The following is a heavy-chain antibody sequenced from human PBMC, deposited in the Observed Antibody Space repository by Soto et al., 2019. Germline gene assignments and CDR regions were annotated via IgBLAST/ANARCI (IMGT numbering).Heavy chain of an antibody. CDR1: GGSVSSGFYY. D-gene: IGHD5-18*01. CDR2: IYYSGTT. Sequence: SETLSLTCTVSGGSVSSGFYYWTWIRQSSGKGPEWIGYIYYSGTTSYNPSLKSRVTMSRDTSKNLFSLELNSVTAADTAVYYCAIGRYSYGHFDFWCRGTLVTVSS. V-gene: IGHV4-61*01. J-gene: IGHJ4*02. CDR3: AIGRYSYGHFDF.